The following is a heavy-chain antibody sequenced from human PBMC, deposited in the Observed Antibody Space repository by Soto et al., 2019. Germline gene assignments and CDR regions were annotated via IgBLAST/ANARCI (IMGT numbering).Heavy chain of an antibody. CDR1: GFTFSNAW. CDR2: IKSKTDGWTT. J-gene: IGHJ4*02. V-gene: IGHV3-15*01. D-gene: IGHD1-26*01. CDR3: TTEESGRYDFDN. Sequence: PVGSRRLSGAAAGFTFSNAWMSGVRQAPGKGLEWVGRIKSKTDGWTTDYAAPVKGRFTISRDDSKNTLYLQINSMKTKHTGLYYCTTEESGRYDFDNWGQGTLVNASS.